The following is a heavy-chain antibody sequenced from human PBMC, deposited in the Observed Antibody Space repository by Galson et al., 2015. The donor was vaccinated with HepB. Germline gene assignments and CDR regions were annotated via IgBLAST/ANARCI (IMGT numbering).Heavy chain of an antibody. CDR2: IGTAGDT. Sequence: SLRLSCAASGFTFSSYDMHWARQATGKGLEWVSAIGTAGDTYYPGSVKGRFTISRENAKNSLYLQMNSLRAGDTAVYYCARAVVVTVGTLYYYYGMDVWGQGTTVTVSS. J-gene: IGHJ6*02. CDR1: GFTFSSYD. CDR3: ARAVVVTVGTLYYYYGMDV. V-gene: IGHV3-13*01. D-gene: IGHD2-21*02.